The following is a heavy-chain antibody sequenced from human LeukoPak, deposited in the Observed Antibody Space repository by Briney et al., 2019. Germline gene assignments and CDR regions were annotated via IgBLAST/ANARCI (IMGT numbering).Heavy chain of an antibody. J-gene: IGHJ2*01. CDR3: ARGIWEMATIPYWYFDI. CDR2: ISTSGST. D-gene: IGHD5-24*01. Sequence: PSETLSLTCTVSGASISNYYWSWIRQPAGKGLEWIGRISTSGSTNYNPSLKSRVTMSVDTSKNQFSLKLSSVTAAYTALYYCARGIWEMATIPYWYFDIWGRGTLVTVSS. CDR1: GASISNYY. V-gene: IGHV4-4*07.